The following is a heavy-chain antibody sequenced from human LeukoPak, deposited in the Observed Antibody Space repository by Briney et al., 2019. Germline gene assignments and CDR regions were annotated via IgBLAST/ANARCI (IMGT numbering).Heavy chain of an antibody. CDR1: GYTFTSYD. D-gene: IGHD6-13*01. V-gene: IGHV1-8*01. J-gene: IGHJ6*02. CDR2: MNPNSGNT. Sequence: ASVKVSCKASGYTFTSYDINWVRQATGQRLEWMGWMNPNSGNTGYAQKFQGRVTMTRNTSISTAYMELSSLRSEDTAVYYCARGLGLGSWYDREYGMDVWGQGTTVTVSS. CDR3: ARGLGLGSWYDREYGMDV.